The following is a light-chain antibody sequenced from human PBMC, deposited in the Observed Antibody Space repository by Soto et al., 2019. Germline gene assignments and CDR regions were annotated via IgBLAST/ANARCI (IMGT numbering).Light chain of an antibody. CDR1: QSVSSSY. CDR3: QQYGSSPPYT. Sequence: EIVLTQSPGTLSLSPGERATLSCRASQSVSSSYLAWYQHKPGQAPRLLIYGASNRATGIPDRFSGSGSGTDFTLTISRLEPDDFAVYYCQQYGSSPPYTFGQGTKLEIK. CDR2: GAS. V-gene: IGKV3-20*01. J-gene: IGKJ2*01.